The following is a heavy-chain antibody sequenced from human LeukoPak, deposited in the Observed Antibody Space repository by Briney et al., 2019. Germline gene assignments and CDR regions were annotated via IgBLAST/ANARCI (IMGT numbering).Heavy chain of an antibody. Sequence: GGSLRLSCAASGFTFSYYWMHWVRQAPGKGLEWVSSISSGSYYIYYADSVRGRFTISRDNAKNSLYLEMNSLRAEDTAVYYCGRGTFRADYWGQGTLVTVSP. CDR3: GRGTFRADY. V-gene: IGHV3-21*01. CDR2: ISSGSYYI. J-gene: IGHJ4*02. D-gene: IGHD2/OR15-2a*01. CDR1: GFTFSYYW.